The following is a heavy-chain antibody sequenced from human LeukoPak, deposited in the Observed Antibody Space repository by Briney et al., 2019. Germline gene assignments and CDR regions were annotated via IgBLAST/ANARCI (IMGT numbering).Heavy chain of an antibody. CDR3: AREEIWFGELFVPQHFDY. J-gene: IGHJ4*02. CDR2: IIPIFGTA. CDR1: GGTFSSYA. D-gene: IGHD3-10*01. V-gene: IGHV1-69*13. Sequence: SVKVSCKASGGTFSSYAISWVRQAPGQGLEWMGGIIPIFGTANYAQKFQGRVTITADESTSTAYMELSSLRSEDTAVYYCAREEIWFGELFVPQHFDYWGQGTLVTVSS.